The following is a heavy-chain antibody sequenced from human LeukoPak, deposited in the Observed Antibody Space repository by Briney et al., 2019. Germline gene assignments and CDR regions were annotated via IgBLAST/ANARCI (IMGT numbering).Heavy chain of an antibody. Sequence: GRSLRLSCAASGFTFSSYAMHWVRQAPGKGLERVAVISYDGSNKYYADSVKGRFTISRDNSKNTLYLQMNSLRAEDTAVYYCARASSRGYYFDYWGQGTLVTVSS. CDR2: ISYDGSNK. D-gene: IGHD6-25*01. J-gene: IGHJ4*02. CDR1: GFTFSSYA. CDR3: ARASSRGYYFDY. V-gene: IGHV3-30-3*01.